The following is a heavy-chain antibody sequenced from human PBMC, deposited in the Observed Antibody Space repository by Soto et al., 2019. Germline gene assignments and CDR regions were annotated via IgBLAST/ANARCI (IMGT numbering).Heavy chain of an antibody. CDR1: GGSISNHY. V-gene: IGHV4-59*11. J-gene: IGHJ4*02. CDR2: IYYNGNT. CDR3: MRANWYSEY. Sequence: QVQLQESGPGLVKPSETLSLTCTVSGGSISNHYWSWIRQPPGKGLDWIGYIYYNGNTNYNPSLKSRVTMSVDTSNNQLSLKLSSVTAAGTVVYYCMRANWYSEYWGQGTLVTVSS. D-gene: IGHD7-27*01.